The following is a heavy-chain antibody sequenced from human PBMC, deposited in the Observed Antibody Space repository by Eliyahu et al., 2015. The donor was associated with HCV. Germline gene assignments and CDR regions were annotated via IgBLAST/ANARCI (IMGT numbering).Heavy chain of an antibody. CDR3: ARLFGVTMVRGVVSGYFDL. CDR1: XYSFXXYX. J-gene: IGHJ2*01. V-gene: IGHV5-51*01. D-gene: IGHD3-10*01. Sequence: EVQLVQSGAEVKKPGESLKISXKGSXYSFXXYXXGWVRQMPGKGLEWMGIIXPGDSDTRYSPSFQGQVTISADKSISTAYLQWSSLKASDTAMYYCARLFGVTMVRGVVSGYFDLWGRGTLVTVSS. CDR2: IXPGDSDT.